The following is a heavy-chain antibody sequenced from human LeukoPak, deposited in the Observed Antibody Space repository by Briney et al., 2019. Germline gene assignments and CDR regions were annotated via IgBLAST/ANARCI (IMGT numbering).Heavy chain of an antibody. D-gene: IGHD3-22*01. CDR1: GGSIFGHY. CDR3: AGRAYYDTSGYSPASGYFDL. J-gene: IGHJ2*01. V-gene: IGHV4-4*08. Sequence: SETLSLTCTVSGGSIFGHYFNWIRQAPGKGLGWIGYIYSNGITSYNPSLRSRGTMSIATSRSQFSLRLTSVTAADTAIYYCAGRAYYDTSGYSPASGYFDLWGRGTLVTVSS. CDR2: IYSNGIT.